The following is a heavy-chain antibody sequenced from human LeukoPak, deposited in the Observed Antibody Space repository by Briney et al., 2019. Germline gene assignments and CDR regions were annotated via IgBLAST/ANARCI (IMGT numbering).Heavy chain of an antibody. CDR1: GGSISSGSYY. CDR3: ARDSSSRPGG. Sequence: SQTLSLTCTVSGGSISSGSYYWSWIRQPAGKGLEWIGRIYTSGSTNYNPSLKSRVTISVDTSKNQFSLKLSSVTAADTAVYYCARDSSSRPGGWGQGTLVTVSS. V-gene: IGHV4-61*02. J-gene: IGHJ4*02. D-gene: IGHD6-6*01. CDR2: IYTSGST.